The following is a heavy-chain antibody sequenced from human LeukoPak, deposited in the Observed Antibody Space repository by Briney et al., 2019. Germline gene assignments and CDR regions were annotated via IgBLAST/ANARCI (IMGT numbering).Heavy chain of an antibody. J-gene: IGHJ1*01. CDR1: GFTFSSYW. V-gene: IGHV3-7*01. CDR3: ARVSYCSSTSCYPGYFQH. D-gene: IGHD2-2*01. CDR2: IKQDGSEK. Sequence: GGSLRLSCAASGFTFSSYWMSWVRQAPGKGLEWVANIKQDGSEKYYVDSVKGRFTISRDNAKNSLYLQMNSLRAEDTAVYYCARVSYCSSTSCYPGYFQHWGQGTLVTVSS.